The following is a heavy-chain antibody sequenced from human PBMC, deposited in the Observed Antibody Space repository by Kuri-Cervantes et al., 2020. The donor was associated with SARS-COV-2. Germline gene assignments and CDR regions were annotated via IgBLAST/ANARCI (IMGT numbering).Heavy chain of an antibody. CDR1: GYTFTNYW. CDR3: ARRAYGEEVDYYYMDV. CDR2: IYPGDSDT. J-gene: IGHJ6*03. Sequence: GGSLRLSCKGSGYTFTNYWIGWVRQMPGKGLEWMGIIYPGDSDTRYSPSFQGQVTISAGKSINTAFPQWSSLKASDTAIYYCARRAYGEEVDYYYMDVWGKGTTVTVSS. V-gene: IGHV5-51*01. D-gene: IGHD4-17*01.